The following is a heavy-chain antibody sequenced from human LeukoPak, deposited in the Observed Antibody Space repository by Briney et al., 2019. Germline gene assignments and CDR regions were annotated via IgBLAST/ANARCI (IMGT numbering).Heavy chain of an antibody. CDR2: IYSGGST. CDR3: ARVRVFAKLSVVRPREVNCFDP. Sequence: GGSLRLSCAASGFTVSSNYMSWVRQAPGKGLEWVSVIYSGGSTYYADSVKGRFTISRDNSKNTLYLQMNNLRAEDTAVYYCARVRVFAKLSVVRPREVNCFDPWGQGTLVTVSS. D-gene: IGHD2-21*01. J-gene: IGHJ5*02. CDR1: GFTVSSNY. V-gene: IGHV3-53*01.